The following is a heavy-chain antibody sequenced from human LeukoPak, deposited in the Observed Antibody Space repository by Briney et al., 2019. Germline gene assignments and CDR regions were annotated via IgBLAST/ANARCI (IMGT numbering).Heavy chain of an antibody. V-gene: IGHV4-34*01. CDR2: INHSGST. CDR3: ARHVRNGYQLLSRFYYFDY. CDR1: GGSFSGYY. Sequence: SETLSLTCAVYGGSFSGYYWSWIRQPPGKGLEWMGEINHSGSTNYNPSLKSRVTISVDTSKNQFSLKLSSVTAADTAVYYCARHVRNGYQLLSRFYYFDYWGQGTLVTVSS. D-gene: IGHD2-2*01. J-gene: IGHJ4*02.